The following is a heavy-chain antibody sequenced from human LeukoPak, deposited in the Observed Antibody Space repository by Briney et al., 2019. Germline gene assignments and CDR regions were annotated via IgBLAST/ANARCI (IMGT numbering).Heavy chain of an antibody. J-gene: IGHJ3*02. Sequence: GGSLRLSCAASGFTFSRYWMSWVRQAPGKGLEWVANIKQDGSEKYYVDSVKGRFTISRDNAKNSLYLQMNSLRAEDTAVYYCASGPGEDAFDIWGQGTMVTVSS. CDR3: ASGPGEDAFDI. CDR2: IKQDGSEK. CDR1: GFTFSRYW. V-gene: IGHV3-7*01. D-gene: IGHD3-16*01.